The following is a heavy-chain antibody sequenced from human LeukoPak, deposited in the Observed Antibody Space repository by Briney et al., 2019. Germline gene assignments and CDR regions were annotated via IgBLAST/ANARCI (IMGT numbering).Heavy chain of an antibody. Sequence: SETPSLTCTVSGGSISSSSYYWGWIRQPPGKGLEWIGSIYYSGSTYYNPSLKSRVTISVDTSKNQFSLKLSSVTAADTAVYYCARRRGSSGYFDYWGQGTLVTVSS. CDR3: ARRRGSSGYFDY. CDR1: GGSISSSSYY. CDR2: IYYSGST. D-gene: IGHD3-22*01. V-gene: IGHV4-39*07. J-gene: IGHJ4*02.